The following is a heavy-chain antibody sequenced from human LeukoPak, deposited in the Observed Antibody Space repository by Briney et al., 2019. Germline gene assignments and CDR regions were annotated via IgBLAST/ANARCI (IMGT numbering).Heavy chain of an antibody. J-gene: IGHJ4*02. CDR3: ARGQNGIAARPPDY. D-gene: IGHD6-6*01. Sequence: SETLSLTCSVSGGSISSGGYYWSWIRQPPGKGLEWIGEINHSGSTNYNPSLKSRVTISVDTSKNQFSLKLSSVTAADTAVYYCARGQNGIAARPPDYWGQGTLVTVSS. V-gene: IGHV4-39*07. CDR2: INHSGST. CDR1: GGSISSGGYY.